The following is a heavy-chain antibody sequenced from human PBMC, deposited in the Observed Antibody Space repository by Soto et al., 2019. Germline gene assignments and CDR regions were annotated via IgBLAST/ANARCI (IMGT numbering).Heavy chain of an antibody. J-gene: IGHJ4*02. CDR2: IYYSGST. CDR3: ARSAPDYYYDSSGFDN. Sequence: PSETLSLTCTVSGGSISGYYWSWIRQPPGKGLEWIGNIYYSGSTNYKPSLKSRVTISVDTSKNQFSLKLSSVTAADTAVYYCARSAPDYYYDSSGFDNWGQGALVTVSS. D-gene: IGHD3-22*01. CDR1: GGSISGYY. V-gene: IGHV4-59*01.